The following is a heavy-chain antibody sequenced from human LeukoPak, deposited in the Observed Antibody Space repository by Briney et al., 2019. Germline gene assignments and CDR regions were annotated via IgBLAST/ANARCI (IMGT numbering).Heavy chain of an antibody. CDR2: VYSGGST. Sequence: GGSLRLSCAASGFTVSSTYMSWVRQAPGKGLEWVSVVYSGGSTYYADSVKGRFTISRDNSKNTLYLQMNSLRAEDTAVYYCARHPDCGGDGVCYHGMDVWGKGTTVTVSS. D-gene: IGHD2-21*02. CDR3: ARHPDCGGDGVCYHGMDV. V-gene: IGHV3-53*01. J-gene: IGHJ6*04. CDR1: GFTVSSTY.